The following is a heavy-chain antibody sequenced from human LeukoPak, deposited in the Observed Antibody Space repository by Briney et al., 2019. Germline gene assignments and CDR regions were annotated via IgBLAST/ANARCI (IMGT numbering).Heavy chain of an antibody. CDR1: GFTFSSYA. CDR3: ARDRYFDWLLHH. D-gene: IGHD3-9*01. CDR2: ISYGGSNK. J-gene: IGHJ5*02. V-gene: IGHV3-30-3*01. Sequence: GRSLRLSCAASGFTFSSYAMHWVRQAPGKGLEWVAVISYGGSNKYYADSVKGRFTISRDDSKNTLYLQMNSLRAEDTAVYYCARDRYFDWLLHHWGQGTLVTVSS.